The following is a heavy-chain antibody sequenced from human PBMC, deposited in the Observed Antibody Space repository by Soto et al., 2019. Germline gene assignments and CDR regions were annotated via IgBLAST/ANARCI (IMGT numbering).Heavy chain of an antibody. CDR1: SGPDRSHN. CDR3: VRQGIDYLHGLVDV. D-gene: IGHD4-17*01. CDR2: VYYTGDT. J-gene: IGHJ6*02. V-gene: IGHV4-59*08. Sequence: QVQPQQSGPRLVKPSETLSLTCTVSSGPDRSHNWGWIRQPPGRGLEWIGYVYYTGDTAYNPSLRGRVTRSAATSTNDISLTLNSVTAAATAVYYCVRQGIDYLHGLVDVWGQGTTVSVSS.